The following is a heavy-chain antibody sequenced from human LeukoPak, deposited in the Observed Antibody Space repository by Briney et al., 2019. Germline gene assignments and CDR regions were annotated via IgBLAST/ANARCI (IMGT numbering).Heavy chain of an antibody. CDR2: IIPIFGTA. CDR1: GGTFSSYA. J-gene: IGHJ3*02. Sequence: ASVKVSCKASGGTFSSYAISWVRQAPGQGLEWMGGIIPIFGTANYAQKFQGRVTITTDESTSTAYMELSSLRSEDTAVYYCARGLRGYSYVDAFDIWGQGTMVTVSS. D-gene: IGHD5-18*01. V-gene: IGHV1-69*05. CDR3: ARGLRGYSYVDAFDI.